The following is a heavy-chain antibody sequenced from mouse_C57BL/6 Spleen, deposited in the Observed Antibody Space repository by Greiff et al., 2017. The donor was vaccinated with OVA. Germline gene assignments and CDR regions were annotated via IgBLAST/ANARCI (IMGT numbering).Heavy chain of an antibody. CDR3: ARNRPYYPFAY. CDR1: GFSLTSYG. V-gene: IGHV2-2*01. J-gene: IGHJ3*01. Sequence: QVQLQQSGPGLVQPSQSLSITCTVSGFSLTSYGVHWVRQSPGKGLEWLGVIWSGGSTDYNAAFISRLSISKDNSKSQVFFKMNSLQADDTAIYYCARNRPYYPFAYWGQGTLVTVSA. D-gene: IGHD2-10*01. CDR2: IWSGGST.